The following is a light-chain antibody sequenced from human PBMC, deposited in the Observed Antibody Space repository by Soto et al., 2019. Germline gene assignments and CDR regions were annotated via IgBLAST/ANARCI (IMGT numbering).Light chain of an antibody. CDR2: GNS. Sequence: QSVLTQPPSVSGAPGQRVTISFTGSSSNIGAGYDVHWYQQLPGTAPKLLIYGNSNRPSGVPDRFSGSKSGNTASLTISGLQAEDEADYYCTSYTSSRTLFGGGTKVTV. J-gene: IGLJ2*01. V-gene: IGLV1-40*01. CDR3: TSYTSSRTL. CDR1: SSNIGAGYD.